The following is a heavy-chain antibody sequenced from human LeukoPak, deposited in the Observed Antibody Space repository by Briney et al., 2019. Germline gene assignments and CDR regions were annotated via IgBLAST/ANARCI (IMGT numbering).Heavy chain of an antibody. Sequence: SETLSLTCAVYGGSFSGYYWSWIRQPPGKGLEWIGEINHCGSTNYNPSLKSRVTISVDTSKNQFSLKLSSVTAADTAVYYCARGLRYYDSSGYYHDAFDIWGQGTMVTVSS. D-gene: IGHD3-22*01. CDR2: INHCGST. J-gene: IGHJ3*02. V-gene: IGHV4-34*01. CDR3: ARGLRYYDSSGYYHDAFDI. CDR1: GGSFSGYY.